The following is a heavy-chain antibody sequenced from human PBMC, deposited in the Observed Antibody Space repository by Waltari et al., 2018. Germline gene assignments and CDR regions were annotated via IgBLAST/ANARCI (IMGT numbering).Heavy chain of an antibody. D-gene: IGHD3-9*01. CDR3: AREYYDILTGYYPVDY. Sequence: QVQLVQSGAEVKKPGASVKVSCKASGYTFTGYYMHWVRQAPGQGLEWMGLSNPNRGGTNYAQKFQGRVTMTRDTSISTAYMELSRLRSDDTAVYYCAREYYDILTGYYPVDYWGQGTLVTVSS. V-gene: IGHV1-2*06. CDR2: SNPNRGGT. J-gene: IGHJ4*02. CDR1: GYTFTGYY.